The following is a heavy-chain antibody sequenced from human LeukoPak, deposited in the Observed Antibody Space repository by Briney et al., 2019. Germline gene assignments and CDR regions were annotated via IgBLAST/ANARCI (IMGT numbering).Heavy chain of an antibody. CDR3: ARVHMTLYRAAVAGTPNFDY. V-gene: IGHV1-18*01. Sequence: ASVKVSCKASGYTFTSYGISWVRQAPGQGLEWMGWISAYNGNTNYAQKPQGRVTMTTDTSTSTAYMELRSLRSDDTAVYYCARVHMTLYRAAVAGTPNFDYWGQGTLVTVSS. D-gene: IGHD6-19*01. CDR2: ISAYNGNT. J-gene: IGHJ4*02. CDR1: GYTFTSYG.